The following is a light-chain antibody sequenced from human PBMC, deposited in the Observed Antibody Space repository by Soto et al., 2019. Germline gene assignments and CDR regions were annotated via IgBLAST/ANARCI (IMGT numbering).Light chain of an antibody. J-gene: IGKJ3*01. CDR2: AAS. CDR1: QNITRY. Sequence: DIQMTQSPSALSASVGDRVTITCRASQNITRYINWYQQKRGEATKPLIYAASNLHSGVPSRFSGSGSGTHFTLTISSLRPEDFATYYCQQRYNSIFTFGPGSRVDI. CDR3: QQRYNSIFT. V-gene: IGKV1-39*01.